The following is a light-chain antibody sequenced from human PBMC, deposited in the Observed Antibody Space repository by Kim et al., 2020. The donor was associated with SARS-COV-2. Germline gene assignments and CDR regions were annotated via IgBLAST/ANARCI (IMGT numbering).Light chain of an antibody. J-gene: IGLJ2*01. Sequence: SVTISCTGTSSDVGDYNYVSWYQQYPGKAPKLMIYEVSKRPSGVPDRFSGSKSGNTASLTVSGLQAEDEADYYCNSYAGSNNFVVFGGGTQLTVL. V-gene: IGLV2-8*01. CDR3: NSYAGSNNFVV. CDR1: SSDVGDYNY. CDR2: EVS.